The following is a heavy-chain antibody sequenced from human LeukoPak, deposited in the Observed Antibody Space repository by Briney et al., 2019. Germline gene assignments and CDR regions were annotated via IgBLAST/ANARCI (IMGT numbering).Heavy chain of an antibody. Sequence: PSETLSLTCTVSGGSISSSSYYWGWIRQPPGKGLEWIGSIYYSGSTYYNPSLKSRVTISVDTSKNQFSLKLSSVTAADTAVYYCARDPSGGGENYYGSGTSHNWFDPWGQGTLVTVSS. D-gene: IGHD3-10*01. J-gene: IGHJ5*02. CDR1: GGSISSSSYY. V-gene: IGHV4-39*07. CDR2: IYYSGST. CDR3: ARDPSGGGENYYGSGTSHNWFDP.